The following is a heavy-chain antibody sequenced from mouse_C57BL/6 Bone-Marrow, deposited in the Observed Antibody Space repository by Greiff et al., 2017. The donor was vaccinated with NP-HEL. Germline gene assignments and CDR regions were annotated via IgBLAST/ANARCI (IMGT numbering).Heavy chain of an antibody. V-gene: IGHV2-9-1*01. J-gene: IGHJ4*01. D-gene: IGHD3-3*01. Sequence: QVQLQQSGPGLVAPSQSLSITCTVSGFSLTSYAISWVRQPPGKGLEWLGVIWTGGGTNYNSALKSRLSISKDNSKSQVFLKMNSLQTDDTARYYCARKRGREGPYAMDYWGQGTSVTVSS. CDR2: IWTGGGT. CDR3: ARKRGREGPYAMDY. CDR1: GFSLTSYA.